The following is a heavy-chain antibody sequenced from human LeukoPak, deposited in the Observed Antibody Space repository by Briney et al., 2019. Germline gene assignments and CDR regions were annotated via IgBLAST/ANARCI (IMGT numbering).Heavy chain of an antibody. CDR3: AKTGGHYYDSSASYYPDY. CDR1: GFTFSSYS. V-gene: IGHV3-21*04. D-gene: IGHD3-22*01. Sequence: KPGGSLRLSCAASGFTFSSYSMNWVRQAPGKGLEWVSSISSTSAYIYYADSVKGRFAISRDNAKNSLYLQMNSLRAEDTAVYYCAKTGGHYYDSSASYYPDYWGQGTLVTVSS. CDR2: ISSTSAYI. J-gene: IGHJ4*02.